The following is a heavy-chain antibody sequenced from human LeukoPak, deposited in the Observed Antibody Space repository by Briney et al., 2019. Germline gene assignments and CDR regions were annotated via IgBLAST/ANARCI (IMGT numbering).Heavy chain of an antibody. J-gene: IGHJ5*02. CDR1: GFTFSNYG. Sequence: GGSLRLSCSASGFTFSNYGIHWVRQAPGKGLEWVIVVSRDGGTKYYSDSVKGRFTISRDNSENTLYLQMNSLRPEDMAVYYCVREGLGPAFSAWFDPWGQGTLVTVSS. V-gene: IGHV3-30*03. CDR3: VREGLGPAFSAWFDP. CDR2: VSRDGGTK. D-gene: IGHD3/OR15-3a*01.